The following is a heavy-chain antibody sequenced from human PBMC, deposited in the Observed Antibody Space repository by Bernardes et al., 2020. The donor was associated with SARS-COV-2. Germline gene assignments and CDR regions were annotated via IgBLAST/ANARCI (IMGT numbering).Heavy chain of an antibody. J-gene: IGHJ4*02. Sequence: SLSLACTVTGGSISSGGYYWSWIRQPPGKGLEWLGYTYYSGSTYYNPSLKIPVTISVDTSKNQFSLKLSSVTAADTAVYYCASAHRITIFGVVRYFDYWGQGTLVTVSS. CDR3: ASAHRITIFGVVRYFDY. CDR2: TYYSGST. V-gene: IGHV4-31*01. CDR1: GGSISSGGYY. D-gene: IGHD3-3*01.